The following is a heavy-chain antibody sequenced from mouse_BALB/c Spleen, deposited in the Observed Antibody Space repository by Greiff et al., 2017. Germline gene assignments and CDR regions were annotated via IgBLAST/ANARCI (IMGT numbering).Heavy chain of an antibody. D-gene: IGHD2-1*01. Sequence: EVKLMESGGGLVKPGGSLKLSCAASGFTFSDYYMSWVRQTPEKRLEWVATISDGGSYTYYPDSVKGRFTISRDNAKNNLYLQMSSLKSEDTAMYYCASAIRGKYGGYAMDYWGQGTSVTVSS. CDR3: ASAIRGKYGGYAMDY. J-gene: IGHJ4*01. CDR1: GFTFSDYY. CDR2: ISDGGSYT. V-gene: IGHV5-4*02.